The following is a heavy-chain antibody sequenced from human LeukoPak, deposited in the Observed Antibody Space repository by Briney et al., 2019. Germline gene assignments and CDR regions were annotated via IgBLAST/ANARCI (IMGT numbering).Heavy chain of an antibody. CDR3: AREYSSGDPAFDP. D-gene: IGHD6-19*01. V-gene: IGHV1-2*04. CDR2: INPNSGGT. CDR1: GYTFTGYY. J-gene: IGHJ5*02. Sequence: ASVKVSCKASGYTFTGYYMHWVRQAPGQGLEWMGWINPNSGGTNYAQKFQGWVTMTRDTSISTAYMELSRLRSDDTAVYYCAREYSSGDPAFDPWGQGTLVTVSS.